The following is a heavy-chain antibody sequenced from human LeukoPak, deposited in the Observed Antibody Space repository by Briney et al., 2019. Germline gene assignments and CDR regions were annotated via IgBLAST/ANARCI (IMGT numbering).Heavy chain of an antibody. CDR3: AKGVGYCSGGSCQQFDY. J-gene: IGHJ4*02. Sequence: PGGSLRLSCAASGFTFSSYGMHWVRQAPGKGLEWVAVISYDGSNKYYADSVKGRFTISRDNSKNTLYLQMNSLRAEDTAVYYCAKGVGYCSGGSCQQFDYWGQGTLVTVPS. CDR1: GFTFSSYG. V-gene: IGHV3-30*18. D-gene: IGHD2-15*01. CDR2: ISYDGSNK.